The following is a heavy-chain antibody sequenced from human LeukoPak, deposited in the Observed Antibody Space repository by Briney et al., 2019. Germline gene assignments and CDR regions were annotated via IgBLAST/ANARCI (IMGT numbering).Heavy chain of an antibody. Sequence: GGSLRLSCAASGFTFSSYSMNWVRQAPGKGLEWVSSVSSSSSYIYYADSVKGRFTISRDNAKNSLYLQMNSLRAEDTAVYYCARGSDIVVVPAASYWGQGTLGTVSS. J-gene: IGHJ4*02. D-gene: IGHD2-2*01. V-gene: IGHV3-21*01. CDR2: VSSSSSYI. CDR1: GFTFSSYS. CDR3: ARGSDIVVVPAASY.